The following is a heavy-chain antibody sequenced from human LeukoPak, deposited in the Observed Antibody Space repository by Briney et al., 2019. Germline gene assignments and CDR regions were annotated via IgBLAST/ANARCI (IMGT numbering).Heavy chain of an antibody. CDR3: ARDGTMRSGPAFDI. Sequence: SQTLSLTCAISGDSVSSNIAAWNWIRLSPSRGLEWLGRTYYRSKWYNDYAVSVKSRITINPNTSKNQFVLQLNSVNSEETAVYYCARDGTMRSGPAFDIWGQGTMVTVSS. D-gene: IGHD1-26*01. V-gene: IGHV6-1*01. CDR1: GDSVSSNIAA. CDR2: TYYRSKWYN. J-gene: IGHJ3*02.